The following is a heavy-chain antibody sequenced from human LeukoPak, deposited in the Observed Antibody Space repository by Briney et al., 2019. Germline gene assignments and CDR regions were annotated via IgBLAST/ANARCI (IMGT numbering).Heavy chain of an antibody. CDR3: GRDPSGSGANWFDP. CDR1: GFTVSSNY. CDR2: LYSGGST. Sequence: GGSLRLSCAASGFTVSSNYMSWVRQAPGKGLEWVSVLYSGGSTYYADSVQGRFTISRDNSKNTVYLQMNSLRAEDTAVYYCGRDPSGSGANWFDPWGQGTLVTVYS. D-gene: IGHD3-10*01. J-gene: IGHJ5*02. V-gene: IGHV3-66*01.